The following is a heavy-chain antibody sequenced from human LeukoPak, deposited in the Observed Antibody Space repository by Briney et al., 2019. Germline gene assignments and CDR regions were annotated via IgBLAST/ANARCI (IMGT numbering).Heavy chain of an antibody. CDR3: AKAPRAPQVATILAFDY. Sequence: GGSLRLSCAASGFTFSSYAMSWVRQAPGKGLEWVSAIGGSGGSTYYADSVKGRFTISRDNSKNTLYLQMNSLRAEDTAVYYCAKAPRAPQVATILAFDYWGQGTLATVSS. CDR2: IGGSGGST. D-gene: IGHD5-12*01. J-gene: IGHJ4*02. V-gene: IGHV3-23*01. CDR1: GFTFSSYA.